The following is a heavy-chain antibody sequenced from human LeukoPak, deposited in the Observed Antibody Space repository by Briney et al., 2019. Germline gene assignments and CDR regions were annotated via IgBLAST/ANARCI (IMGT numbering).Heavy chain of an antibody. V-gene: IGHV4-59*01. Sequence: PSETLSLTCTVSGGSISSYYWSWIRQPPGKGLEWIGYIHYSGSTNYNPSLKSRVTISVDTSKNQLSLKLSSVTAADTAVYYCARARIAVAGILYYYYGMDVWGQGTSVTVSS. D-gene: IGHD6-19*01. CDR3: ARARIAVAGILYYYYGMDV. CDR1: GGSISSYY. J-gene: IGHJ6*02. CDR2: IHYSGST.